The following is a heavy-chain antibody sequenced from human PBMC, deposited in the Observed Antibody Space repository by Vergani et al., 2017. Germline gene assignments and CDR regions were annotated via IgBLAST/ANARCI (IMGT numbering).Heavy chain of an antibody. D-gene: IGHD2-2*01. V-gene: IGHV4-61*02. CDR1: GGSISSGSYY. CDR3: ARARGRYCSSTSCYYYYYGMDV. Sequence: QVQLQESGPGLVKPSQTLSLTCTVSGGSISSGSYYWSWIRQPAGKGLEWIGRIYTSGSTNYNPSLTSRVTISVDPSKNQFSLKLSSVTAADTAVYYCARARGRYCSSTSCYYYYYGMDVWGQGTTVTVSS. J-gene: IGHJ6*02. CDR2: IYTSGST.